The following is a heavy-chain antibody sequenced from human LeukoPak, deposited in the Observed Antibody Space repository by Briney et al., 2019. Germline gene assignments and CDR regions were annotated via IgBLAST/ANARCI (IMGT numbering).Heavy chain of an antibody. Sequence: GGSLRLSCAGAGFTFDDSVMHWVRQAPGKGLEWGSTINWNSGNIGYADSVKGRFTISRDNAKNSLFLQMNSLRTEDTALYYCAKGGHPTRYYYGMDVWGQGTTVTVSS. J-gene: IGHJ6*02. D-gene: IGHD2-15*01. CDR3: AKGGHPTRYYYGMDV. CDR1: GFTFDDSV. V-gene: IGHV3-9*01. CDR2: INWNSGNI.